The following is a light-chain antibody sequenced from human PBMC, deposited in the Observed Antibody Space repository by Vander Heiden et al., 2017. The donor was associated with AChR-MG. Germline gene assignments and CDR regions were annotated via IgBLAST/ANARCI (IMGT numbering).Light chain of an antibody. CDR1: QGISSY. CDR3: QQYYSYPFLT. Sequence: AIRMTQSPSSFSASTGDRVTITCRASQGISSYLAWYQQKPGKAPKLLIYAASTLQSGVQSRFSGSGSGTDFTLTISCLQSEDFATYYCQQYYSYPFLTFGGGTKVEIK. J-gene: IGKJ4*01. CDR2: AAS. V-gene: IGKV1-8*01.